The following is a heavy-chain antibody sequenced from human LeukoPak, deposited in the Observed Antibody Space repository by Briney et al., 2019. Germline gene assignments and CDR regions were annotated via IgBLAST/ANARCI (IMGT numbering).Heavy chain of an antibody. D-gene: IGHD2-2*01. CDR1: GFTFSSYS. V-gene: IGHV3-21*04. CDR3: AKDRDIVVVPAVFDY. Sequence: GGSLRLSCAASGFTFSSYSMNWVRQAPGKGLEWVSSISSSSNYIYSADSVKGRFTISRDDAKNSLYLQMNSLRAEDTALYYCAKDRDIVVVPAVFDYWGQGTLVTVSS. CDR2: ISSSSNYI. J-gene: IGHJ4*02.